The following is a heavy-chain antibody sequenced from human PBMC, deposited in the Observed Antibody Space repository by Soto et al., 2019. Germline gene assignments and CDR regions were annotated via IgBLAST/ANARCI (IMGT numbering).Heavy chain of an antibody. CDR3: ARITGGWYVPVYGMDV. J-gene: IGHJ6*02. V-gene: IGHV1-18*01. D-gene: IGHD6-19*01. CDR2: ISAYNGNT. Sequence: QVQLVQSGAEVKKPGASVKVSCKASGYTFTSYGISWVRQAPGQGLEWMGWISAYNGNTNYAQKLQGRVTMTTDTATSTANRELRSLRSDDTAVYYCARITGGWYVPVYGMDVWGQGTTVTVSS. CDR1: GYTFTSYG.